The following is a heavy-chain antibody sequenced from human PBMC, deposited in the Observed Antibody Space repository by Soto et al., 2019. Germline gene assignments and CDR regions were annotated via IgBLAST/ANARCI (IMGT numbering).Heavy chain of an antibody. J-gene: IGHJ4*02. CDR3: AIVGYFDRLLIN. CDR1: GYTFNAFY. V-gene: IGHV1-2*02. CDR2: INTKSGFT. Sequence: ASVKVSCKASGYTFNAFYIHWVRQAPGQGLEYVGWINTKSGFTRYAQNFQGRVTVTMDTSISTAYMEVSRLRSDDTAVYYCAIVGYFDRLLINWGQGTLVTVSS. D-gene: IGHD3-9*01.